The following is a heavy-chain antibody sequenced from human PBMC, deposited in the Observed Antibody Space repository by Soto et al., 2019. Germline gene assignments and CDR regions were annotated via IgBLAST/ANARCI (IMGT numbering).Heavy chain of an antibody. Sequence: QVQLVESGGGVVQPGRALRLSCSASGFTFSDYGMHWVRQAPGKGLEWVAVIWYDGSTKHYTDSVKGRFTISRDNSKNTLYLQINSLRVADTDVYYGARFEFGGYLDYWGQGTLVIVSS. J-gene: IGHJ4*02. CDR1: GFTFSDYG. V-gene: IGHV3-33*01. CDR2: IWYDGSTK. D-gene: IGHD3-10*01. CDR3: ARFEFGGYLDY.